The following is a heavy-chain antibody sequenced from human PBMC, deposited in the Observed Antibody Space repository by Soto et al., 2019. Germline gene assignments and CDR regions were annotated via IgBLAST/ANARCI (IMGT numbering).Heavy chain of an antibody. Sequence: QVHLQESGPGLVKPSETLSLTCSVSNASIRSDNWWSWVRQPPGKGLEWIGEIFHSGSSNNNPSLKSRVTLSVDKTKNEFSLKLNSVTAADSAVYYCASRLFVRGTLGYYDYWGQGTLVTVSS. CDR3: ASRLFVRGTLGYYDY. D-gene: IGHD3-10*02. CDR1: NASIRSDNW. V-gene: IGHV4-4*02. CDR2: IFHSGSS. J-gene: IGHJ4*02.